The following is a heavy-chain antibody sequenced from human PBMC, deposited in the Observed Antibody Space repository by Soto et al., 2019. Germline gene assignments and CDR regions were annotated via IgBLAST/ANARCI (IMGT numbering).Heavy chain of an antibody. V-gene: IGHV4-31*03. CDR3: ARCRDAFGFDS. CDR1: GGSINSGGYY. J-gene: IGHJ4*02. CDR2: IHYRGRT. Sequence: SETLSLTCNVSGGSINSGGYYWGWIRQHPGKGLEWIGYIHYRGRTSYNPSLQSRVSISLDTSGHRFSMQLTSVTAADTAVYYCARCRDAFGFDSWGQGTLVTVSS. D-gene: IGHD2-15*01.